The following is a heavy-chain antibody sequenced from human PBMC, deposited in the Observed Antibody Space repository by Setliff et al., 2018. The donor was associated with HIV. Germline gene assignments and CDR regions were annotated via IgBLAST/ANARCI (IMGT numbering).Heavy chain of an antibody. CDR3: VRGYRSAWNSWFDA. V-gene: IGHV1-46*01. J-gene: IGHJ5*02. D-gene: IGHD6-19*01. Sequence: GASVKVSCKASGNTFSSYGITWVRQAPGQGLEWMGILNPSEGTTSFAQKFQGRVTMTRDTSTSTVYMDLSSLRADDTAVYYCVRGYRSAWNSWFDAWGQGTRVTVSS. CDR1: GNTFSSYG. CDR2: LNPSEGTT.